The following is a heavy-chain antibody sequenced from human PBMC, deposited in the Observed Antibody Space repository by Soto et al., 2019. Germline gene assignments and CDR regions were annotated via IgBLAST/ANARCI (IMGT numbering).Heavy chain of an antibody. CDR2: INPTSGGA. CDR3: ARMRGVAGWFDP. D-gene: IGHD6-19*01. J-gene: IGHJ5*02. Sequence: QAQLVQSGAEVKKPGASVKVSCKASGYTFTDYYMHWVRQAPGQGLEWMGWINPTSGGANYAQKFQGRVTMTRDTSISTAYLELRSLTSDDTAVYYRARMRGVAGWFDPWGQGTLVTVSS. CDR1: GYTFTDYY. V-gene: IGHV1-2*02.